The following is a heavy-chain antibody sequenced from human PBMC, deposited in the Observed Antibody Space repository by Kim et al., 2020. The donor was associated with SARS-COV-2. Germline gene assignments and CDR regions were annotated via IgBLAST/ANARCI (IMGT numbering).Heavy chain of an antibody. CDR2: IYFTGNT. V-gene: IGHV4-39*07. J-gene: IGHJ4*02. CDR1: GGSIGSSTYY. D-gene: IGHD2-15*01. Sequence: SETLSLTCTVSGGSIGSSTYYWGWVRQPPGKGLEWIGAIYFTGNTYYNPSLKRRVTISVDTSKNQFFLQLTSVTAADTAVYYFTRDLLGDFWGQGTLVTV. CDR3: TRDLLGDF.